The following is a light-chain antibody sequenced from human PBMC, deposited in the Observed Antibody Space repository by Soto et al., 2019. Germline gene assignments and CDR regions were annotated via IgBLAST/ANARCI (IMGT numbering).Light chain of an antibody. V-gene: IGKV1-27*01. Sequence: DIQRTQSPSSLSASVGDRVTITCRASQGIRHYLAWYQQKPGKGPKLLIYEASNLQSGVPSRFRGRRYGTEFTLTMRTLQPDDVATYYCQNFDSAPQTLGQGTKVDIK. J-gene: IGKJ1*01. CDR3: QNFDSAPQT. CDR1: QGIRHY. CDR2: EAS.